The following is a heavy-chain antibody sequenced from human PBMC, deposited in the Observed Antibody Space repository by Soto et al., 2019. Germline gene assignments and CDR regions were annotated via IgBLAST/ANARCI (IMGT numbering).Heavy chain of an antibody. J-gene: IGHJ4*02. Sequence: EVQLVESGGGLVKPGGSLRLSCAASGFTFSSYSMNWVRQAPGKGLEWVSSISSSSSYIYYADSVKGRFTISRDNAKDSLYLQMNSMRAEHTAVYYWASVVATVEYYFDYWGQGTLVTVSS. CDR2: ISSSSSYI. CDR3: ASVVATVEYYFDY. CDR1: GFTFSSYS. D-gene: IGHD5-12*01. V-gene: IGHV3-21*01.